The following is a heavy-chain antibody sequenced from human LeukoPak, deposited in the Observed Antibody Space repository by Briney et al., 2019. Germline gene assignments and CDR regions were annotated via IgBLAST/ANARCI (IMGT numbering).Heavy chain of an antibody. CDR2: INPNSGGT. Sequence: GSVKVSCEASGYTFTGYYMHSVPQAPGQGLEWMGWINPNSGGTNYAQKFEGRVTMTRNTSISTAYMELSRLRCDDTAVYYCARDHSFDYCCNSVFNDYGGRGTLVTASS. CDR3: ARDHSFDYCCNSVFNDY. V-gene: IGHV1-2*02. J-gene: IGHJ4*02. CDR1: GYTFTGYY. D-gene: IGHD4-23*01.